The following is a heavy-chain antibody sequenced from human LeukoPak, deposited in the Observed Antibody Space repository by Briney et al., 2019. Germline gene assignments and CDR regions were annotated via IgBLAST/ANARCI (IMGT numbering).Heavy chain of an antibody. J-gene: IGHJ4*02. D-gene: IGHD3-22*01. CDR3: ARDQQMIAIDY. Sequence: QPGRSLRLSCAASGFTFSSYGMHWVRQPQRKGLGWEGVIWYDGSNKYYADSVKGRFTISRDNSRSTLYLQMNSLRAEDTAVYYCARDQQMIAIDYWGQATLVTVSS. CDR1: GFTFSSYG. V-gene: IGHV3-33*01. CDR2: IWYDGSNK.